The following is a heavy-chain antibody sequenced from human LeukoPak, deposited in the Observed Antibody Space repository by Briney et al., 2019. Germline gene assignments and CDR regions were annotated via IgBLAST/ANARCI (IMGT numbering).Heavy chain of an antibody. CDR2: ISSNGGST. CDR3: ARGYDFWSGYWSHSDY. CDR1: GVTFSSYA. V-gene: IGHV3-64*02. J-gene: IGHJ4*02. Sequence: PRGSLRLSCAASGVTFSSYAMHSVRQAPGERLEYVSGISSNGGSTYHADSVKGRFTISRDNSKNTLYLQMGSLGAEDMAVYYCARGYDFWSGYWSHSDYWGQGTLVTVSS. D-gene: IGHD3-3*01.